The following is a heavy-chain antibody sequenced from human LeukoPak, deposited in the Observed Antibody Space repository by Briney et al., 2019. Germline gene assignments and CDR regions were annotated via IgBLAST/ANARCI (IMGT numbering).Heavy chain of an antibody. Sequence: SETLSLTCTVSGYSISSGYYWAWIRQPPGKGLEWIGSIFHTGSTYHNPSLKSRVTISVDTSKNQFSLKLSSVTAADTAVYYCARDIDSSGYYFDYWGQGTLVTVSS. CDR1: GYSISSGYY. CDR2: IFHTGST. CDR3: ARDIDSSGYYFDY. V-gene: IGHV4-38-2*02. D-gene: IGHD3-22*01. J-gene: IGHJ4*02.